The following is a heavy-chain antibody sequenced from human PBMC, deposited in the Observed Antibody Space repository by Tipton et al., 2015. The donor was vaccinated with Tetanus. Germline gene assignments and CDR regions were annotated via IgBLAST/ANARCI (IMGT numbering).Heavy chain of an antibody. CDR3: ARAQYYYGSGSYYFPDY. V-gene: IGHV4-31*03. CDR2: IYYSGST. CDR1: GGSISSGGYY. D-gene: IGHD3-10*01. J-gene: IGHJ4*02. Sequence: TLSLTCTVSGGSISSGGYYWSWIRQHPGKGLEWIGYIYYSGSTYYNPSLKSRVTISVDTSKNQFSLKLSSVTAADTAVYYCARAQYYYGSGSYYFPDYWGQGTLVTVSS.